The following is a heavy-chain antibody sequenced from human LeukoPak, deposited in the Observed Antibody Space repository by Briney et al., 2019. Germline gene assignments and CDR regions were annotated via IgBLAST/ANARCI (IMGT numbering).Heavy chain of an antibody. CDR2: ISSSGSTI. V-gene: IGHV3-11*01. CDR3: ARAPYYYDSSGYYYVGYYYYGMDV. CDR1: GFTFSDYY. D-gene: IGHD3-22*01. J-gene: IGHJ6*02. Sequence: GGSLRLSCAASGFTFSDYYMSWIRQAPGKGLEWVSYISSSGSTIYYADSVKGRFTISRDNAKNSLYLQMNSLRAEDTAVYYCARAPYYYDSSGYYYVGYYYYGMDVWGQGTTVTVSS.